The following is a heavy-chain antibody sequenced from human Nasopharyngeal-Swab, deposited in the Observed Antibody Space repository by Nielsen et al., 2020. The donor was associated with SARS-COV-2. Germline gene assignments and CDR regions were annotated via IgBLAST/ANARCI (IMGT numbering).Heavy chain of an antibody. CDR3: ARGGDPREVVAATDCFDP. J-gene: IGHJ5*02. Sequence: WVRQAPGQGLEWMGIINPGGGSARYSQNFRGRVTMTRGTSTSTVYMELSSLRSEDTAVYYCARGGDPREVVAATDCFDPWGQGTLVTVSS. V-gene: IGHV1-46*01. D-gene: IGHD2-15*01. CDR2: INPGGGSA.